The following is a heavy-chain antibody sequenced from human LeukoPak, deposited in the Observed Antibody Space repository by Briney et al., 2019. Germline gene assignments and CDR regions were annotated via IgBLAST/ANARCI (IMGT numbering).Heavy chain of an antibody. CDR1: GFSISSSSYY. CDR3: ERLWLPHWFDA. J-gene: IGHJ5*02. D-gene: IGHD5-12*01. V-gene: IGHV4-39*01. Sequence: SETLSLTCTVSGFSISSSSYYWGWIRQAPGQGLVWIGSIYHSGNTYYNPSLKSRVTISVDTSKNQFSLRLSSVTAADTAVYYCERLWLPHWFDAWGQGTLVTVSS. CDR2: IYHSGNT.